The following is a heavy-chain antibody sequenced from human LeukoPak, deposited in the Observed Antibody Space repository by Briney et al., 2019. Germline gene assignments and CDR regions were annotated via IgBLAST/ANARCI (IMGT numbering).Heavy chain of an antibody. D-gene: IGHD3-22*01. J-gene: IGHJ3*02. CDR3: ACLTTADAFDI. CDR1: GGSFSDYN. Sequence: PSETLSLTCAVYGGSFSDYNWAWIRQPPGKGLEWIGEINHSRSTNYNPSLKSRVTISVDTSKNQFSLKLSSVTAADTAVYYCACLTTADAFDIWGQGTMVTVSS. CDR2: INHSRST. V-gene: IGHV4-34*01.